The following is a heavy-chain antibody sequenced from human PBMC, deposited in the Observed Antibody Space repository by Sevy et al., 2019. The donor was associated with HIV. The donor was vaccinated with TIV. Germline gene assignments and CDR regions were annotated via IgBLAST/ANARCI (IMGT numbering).Heavy chain of an antibody. J-gene: IGHJ4*02. CDR1: GFTFSNFV. CDR3: ARLKSCGGDCYFLDY. Sequence: GGSLRLSCAASGFTFSNFVMHWVRQAPGKGLEWVAFISYDERNEHYADSVKGRFTISRDNSKNTMYLQMNSLRAEDTAVYYCARLKSCGGDCYFLDYWGQGTLVTVSS. V-gene: IGHV3-30*04. CDR2: ISYDERNE. D-gene: IGHD2-21*02.